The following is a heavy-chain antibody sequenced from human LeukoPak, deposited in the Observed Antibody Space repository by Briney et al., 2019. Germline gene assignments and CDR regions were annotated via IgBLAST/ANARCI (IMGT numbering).Heavy chain of an antibody. CDR3: ARANLGYSSSWYYFDY. D-gene: IGHD6-13*01. V-gene: IGHV3-21*01. Sequence: GGSLRLSCAASGFTFSNAWMSWVRQAPGKGLEWVSSISSSSSYIYYADSVKGRFTISRDNAKNSLYLQMNSLRAEDTAVYYCARANLGYSSSWYYFDYWGQGTLVTVSS. J-gene: IGHJ4*02. CDR2: ISSSSSYI. CDR1: GFTFSNAW.